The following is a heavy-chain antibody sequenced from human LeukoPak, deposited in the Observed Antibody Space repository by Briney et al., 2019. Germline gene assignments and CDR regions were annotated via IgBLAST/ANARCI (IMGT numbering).Heavy chain of an antibody. D-gene: IGHD2-2*01. CDR1: GFSFNNYA. Sequence: GGSLRLSCAASGFSFNNYAMSWVRQAPGKGLEWVSVIYSGGSTYYADSVKGRFTISRDNSKNTLYLQMNSLRAEDTAVYYCASQVVPAAIFDYWGQGTLVTVSS. CDR2: IYSGGST. J-gene: IGHJ4*02. CDR3: ASQVVPAAIFDY. V-gene: IGHV3-53*01.